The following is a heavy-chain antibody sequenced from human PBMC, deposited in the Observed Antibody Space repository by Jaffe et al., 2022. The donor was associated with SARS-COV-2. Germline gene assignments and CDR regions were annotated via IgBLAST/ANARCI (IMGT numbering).Heavy chain of an antibody. CDR3: AKDLNAYTSGPSEY. D-gene: IGHD3-16*01. Sequence: EVRLLESGGGLVQPGGSLRLSCAVSGFTFSSYGMSWVRQAPGKGLEWVSLISRSGGSTYYADSVKGRFTISRDTLKNTLYLQMNSLRAEDTAIYYCAKDLNAYTSGPSEYWGQGTLVTVSS. V-gene: IGHV3-23*01. CDR2: ISRSGGST. CDR1: GFTFSSYG. J-gene: IGHJ4*02.